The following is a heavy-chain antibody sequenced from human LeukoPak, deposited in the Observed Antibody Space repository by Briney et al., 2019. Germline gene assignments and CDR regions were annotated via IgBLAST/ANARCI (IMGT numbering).Heavy chain of an antibody. V-gene: IGHV3-23*01. CDR1: GFTFSSYA. J-gene: IGHJ4*02. Sequence: PGGSLGLSCAASGFTFSSYAMSWVRQAPGKGLEWVSAISGSGGSTYYADSVKGRFTISRDNSKNTLYLQMNSLRAEDTAVYYCAKDIDGAVAGSDYWGQGTLVTVSS. D-gene: IGHD6-19*01. CDR3: AKDIDGAVAGSDY. CDR2: ISGSGGST.